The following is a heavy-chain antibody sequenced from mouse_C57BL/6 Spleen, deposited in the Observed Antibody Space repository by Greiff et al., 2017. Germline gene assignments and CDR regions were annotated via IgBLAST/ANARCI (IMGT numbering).Heavy chain of an antibody. D-gene: IGHD1-1*01. V-gene: IGHV14-1*01. CDR2: IDPEGGDT. CDR1: GFNIKDYY. J-gene: IGHJ1*03. Sequence: VQLKQSGAELVRPGASVKLSCTASGFNIKDYYMHWVKQRPEQGLEWIGRIDPEGGDTEYAPKFQGKATMTADTSSNTAYLQLSSLTSEDTAVYYCTTSRDYYGSSSWYFDVWGTGTTVTVSS. CDR3: TTSRDYYGSSSWYFDV.